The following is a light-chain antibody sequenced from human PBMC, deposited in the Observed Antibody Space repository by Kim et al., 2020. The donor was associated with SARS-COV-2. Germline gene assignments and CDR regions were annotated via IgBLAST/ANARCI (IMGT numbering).Light chain of an antibody. CDR2: GNS. J-gene: IGLJ2*01. Sequence: PGQRVSISCTGSSSNIGAGYDVHWYQQLPGTAPKLLIYGNSNRPSGVPDRFSGSKSGTSASLAITGLQAEDEADYYCQSYDSSRVVFGGGTQLTVL. CDR1: SSNIGAGYD. CDR3: QSYDSSRVV. V-gene: IGLV1-40*01.